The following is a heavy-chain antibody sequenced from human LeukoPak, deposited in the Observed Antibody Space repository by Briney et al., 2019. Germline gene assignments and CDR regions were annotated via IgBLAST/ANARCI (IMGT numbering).Heavy chain of an antibody. CDR1: GGSISPYY. J-gene: IGHJ4*02. CDR2: IYTSGST. D-gene: IGHD2-15*01. V-gene: IGHV4-4*07. CDR3: ARGNTLCSGGSCSTNIDY. Sequence: PSETLSLTCTVSGGSISPYYWSWIRQPAGKGLEWIGRIYTSGSTNYNPSLNSRVTISVDTSKNQFTLKQSSVTAADTAVYYCARGNTLCSGGSCSTNIDYWGQGTLVTVSS.